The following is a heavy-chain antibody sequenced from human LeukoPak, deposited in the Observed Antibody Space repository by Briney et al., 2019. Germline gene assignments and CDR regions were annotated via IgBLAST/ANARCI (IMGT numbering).Heavy chain of an antibody. Sequence: GTSLRLSCAASGFSFDDYAMHWVRQAPGKGLEWVSGISWNSGSIGYADSVKGRFTTSRDNAKNSLYLQMNSLRAEDTALYYCARSFWGSEWYFDLWGRGTLVTVSS. CDR1: GFSFDDYA. CDR2: ISWNSGSI. D-gene: IGHD7-27*01. J-gene: IGHJ2*01. CDR3: ARSFWGSEWYFDL. V-gene: IGHV3-9*01.